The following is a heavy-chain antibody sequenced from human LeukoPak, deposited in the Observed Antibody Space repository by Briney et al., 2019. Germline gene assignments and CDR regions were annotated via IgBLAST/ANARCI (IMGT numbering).Heavy chain of an antibody. CDR1: GYTFTSYY. CDR3: ARDEMDSLDY. CDR2: INPSGGNT. Sequence: GASVKVSCKASGYTFTSYYLHWVRQAPGQGLEWMGIINPSGGNTNYAQKFQGRVTMTRDTSTSTVYMQLSSLRSGDTAVYYCARDEMDSLDYWGQGTLVTVSS. J-gene: IGHJ4*02. D-gene: IGHD5-24*01. V-gene: IGHV1-46*01.